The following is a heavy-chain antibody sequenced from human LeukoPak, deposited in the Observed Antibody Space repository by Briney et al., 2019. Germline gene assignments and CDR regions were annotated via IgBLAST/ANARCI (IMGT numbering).Heavy chain of an antibody. D-gene: IGHD4-23*01. V-gene: IGHV4-39*01. J-gene: IGHJ4*02. CDR2: IYYSGST. CDR3: ASSANYGGNSGYFDC. CDR1: GGSISSSSYY. Sequence: TSETLSLTCTVSGGSISSSSYYWGWIRQPPGKGLEWIGSIYYSGSTYYNPSLKSRVTLSVDTSKNQFSLKMSSVAAADTGVYYCASSANYGGNSGYFDCWGQGTLVTVSS.